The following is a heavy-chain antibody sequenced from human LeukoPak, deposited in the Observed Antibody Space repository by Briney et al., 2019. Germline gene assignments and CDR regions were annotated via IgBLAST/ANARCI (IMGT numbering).Heavy chain of an antibody. CDR1: GFTFSSYW. V-gene: IGHV3-74*01. CDR3: ARVARAEDYFDY. CDR2: INSDGSST. Sequence: PGGPLRLSCAASGFTFSSYWMHWVRQAPGKGLVWVSRINSDGSSTSYADSVKGRFTISRDNAKNTLYLQMNSLRAEDTAVYYCARVARAEDYFDYWGQGTLVTVSS. J-gene: IGHJ4*02.